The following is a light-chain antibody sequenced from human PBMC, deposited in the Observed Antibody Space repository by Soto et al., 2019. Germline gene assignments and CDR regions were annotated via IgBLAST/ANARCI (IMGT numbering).Light chain of an antibody. V-gene: IGKV1-8*01. CDR1: QGIRSY. J-gene: IGKJ1*01. CDR2: AAS. CDR3: QQYYSYPRT. Sequence: ALRMTQSPSSFSASTGDRVTITCRASQGIRSYLAWYQQKPGKAPKLLIYAASTLQSGVPSRFSGRRSGTDFTLTISCLQSEDFATYYCQQYYSYPRTFGQGTKVEIK.